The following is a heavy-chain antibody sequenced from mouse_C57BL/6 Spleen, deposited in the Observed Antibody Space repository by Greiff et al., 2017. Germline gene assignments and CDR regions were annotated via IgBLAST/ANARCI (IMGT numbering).Heavy chain of an antibody. CDR3: AKSYFDY. D-gene: IGHD1-3*01. CDR1: GYTFTSYW. CDR2: IYPGSGST. V-gene: IGHV1-55*01. Sequence: QVHVKQPGAELVKPGASVKMSCKASGYTFTSYWITWVKQRPGQGLEWIGDIYPGSGSTNYNEKFKSKATLTVDTSSSTAYMQLSSLTSADSAVYYCAKSYFDYWGQGTTLTVSS. J-gene: IGHJ2*01.